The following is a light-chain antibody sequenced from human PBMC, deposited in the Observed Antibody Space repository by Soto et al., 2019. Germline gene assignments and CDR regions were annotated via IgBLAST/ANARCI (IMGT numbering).Light chain of an antibody. V-gene: IGKV3-20*01. CDR1: QSVSSSY. CDR2: GAS. Sequence: EILFTQSPGTVSLSPGERATLSCRASQSVSSSYLAWYQQKPGQAPRLLIYGASSRATGIPDRFSGSGSGTEFTLTISSLQSEDFAVYYCQQYNQWPITFGQGSRLAI. J-gene: IGKJ5*01. CDR3: QQYNQWPIT.